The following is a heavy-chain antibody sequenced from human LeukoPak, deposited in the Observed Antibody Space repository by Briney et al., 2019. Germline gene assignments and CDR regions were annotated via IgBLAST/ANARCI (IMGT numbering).Heavy chain of an antibody. V-gene: IGHV4-34*01. CDR2: IKYSGST. CDR3: ARPYSVAGLYYFDY. J-gene: IGHJ4*02. D-gene: IGHD6-19*01. CDR1: GGSFSGYY. Sequence: SQTLSLTCAVYGGSFSGYYWSWIRQPPGKGLEWIGEIKYSGSTNYNPSLKSRVTISVDTSKNQFSLKLSSVTAADTAVYYCARPYSVAGLYYFDYWGQGTLVTVSS.